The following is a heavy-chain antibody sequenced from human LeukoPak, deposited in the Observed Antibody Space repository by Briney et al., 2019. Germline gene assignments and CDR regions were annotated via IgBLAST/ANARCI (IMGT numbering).Heavy chain of an antibody. Sequence: ASVKVSCKAFGYTFTDHYVHWVRQAPGQGLEWMGWINPKSGDTKYVQKLQGRLTMTRDTPLRTAYMELTRLRSDDTAVFYCATYCGADCAPGDYWGQGTLVTVSS. CDR1: GYTFTDHY. V-gene: IGHV1-2*02. CDR3: ATYCGADCAPGDY. CDR2: INPKSGDT. J-gene: IGHJ4*02. D-gene: IGHD2-21*01.